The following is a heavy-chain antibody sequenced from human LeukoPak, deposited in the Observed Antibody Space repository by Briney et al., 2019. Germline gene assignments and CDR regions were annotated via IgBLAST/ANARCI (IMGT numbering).Heavy chain of an antibody. V-gene: IGHV1-8*01. D-gene: IGHD5-18*01. CDR2: MNPNSGNT. Sequence: GASVKVSCKPSGYTFTSYDINWVRQATGQGLEWMGWMNPNSGNTGYAQKFQGRVTMTRNTSISTAYMELSSLRSEDTAVYYCARVDTAMDPMDYWGQGTLVTVSS. CDR1: GYTFTSYD. CDR3: ARVDTAMDPMDY. J-gene: IGHJ4*02.